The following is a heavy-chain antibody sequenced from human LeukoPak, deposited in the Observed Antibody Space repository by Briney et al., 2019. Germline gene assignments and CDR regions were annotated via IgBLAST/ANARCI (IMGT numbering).Heavy chain of an antibody. Sequence: ASVKVSCKVSGYTLTELSMHWVRQAPGKGLEWMGGFDPEDGETIYAQKFQGRVTMTEDTSTDTAYMELSSLRSEDTAVCYCATVLGSSSFLFDYWGQGTLVTVSS. V-gene: IGHV1-24*01. J-gene: IGHJ4*02. CDR2: FDPEDGET. CDR1: GYTLTELS. CDR3: ATVLGSSSFLFDY. D-gene: IGHD6-6*01.